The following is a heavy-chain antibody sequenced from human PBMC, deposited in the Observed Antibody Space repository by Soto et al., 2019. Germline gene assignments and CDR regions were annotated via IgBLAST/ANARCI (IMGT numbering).Heavy chain of an antibody. CDR1: GYTFTSYD. CDR2: MNPNSGNT. Sequence: ASVKVSCKASGYTFTSYDLNWVRQYTGQGLEWMGWMNPNSGNTGYTQKFQGRVTMTRNTSISTAYMELSSLRSEDTAVYYCARAGYDILTGYFDPGGQGTLVTVSS. V-gene: IGHV1-8*01. D-gene: IGHD3-9*01. J-gene: IGHJ5*02. CDR3: ARAGYDILTGYFDP.